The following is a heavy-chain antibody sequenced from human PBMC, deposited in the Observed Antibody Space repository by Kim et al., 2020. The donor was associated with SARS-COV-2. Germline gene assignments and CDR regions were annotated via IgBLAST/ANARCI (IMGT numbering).Heavy chain of an antibody. V-gene: IGHV4-59*01. CDR3: ARGELAYCGGDCYSYAFDI. CDR1: GGSISSYY. Sequence: SETLSLTCTVSGGSISSYYWSWIRQPPGKGLEWIGYIYYSGSTNYNPSLKSRVTISVDTSKNQFSLKLSSVTAADTAVYYCARGELAYCGGDCYSYAFDIWGQGTMVTVSS. J-gene: IGHJ3*02. CDR2: IYYSGST. D-gene: IGHD2-21*02.